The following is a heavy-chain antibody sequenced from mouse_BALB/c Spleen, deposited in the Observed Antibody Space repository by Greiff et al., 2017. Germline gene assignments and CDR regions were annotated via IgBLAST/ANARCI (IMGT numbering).Heavy chain of an antibody. D-gene: IGHD2-4*01. V-gene: IGHV2-9*02. CDR3: ARDRGKYDYDVWFAY. J-gene: IGHJ3*01. CDR2: IWAGGST. Sequence: VKLMESGPGLVAPSQSLSITCTVSGFSLTSYGVHWVRQPPGKGLEWLGVIWAGGSTNYNSALMSRLSISKDNSKRQVFLKMNSLQTDDTAMYYCARDRGKYDYDVWFAYWGQGTLVTVSA. CDR1: GFSLTSYG.